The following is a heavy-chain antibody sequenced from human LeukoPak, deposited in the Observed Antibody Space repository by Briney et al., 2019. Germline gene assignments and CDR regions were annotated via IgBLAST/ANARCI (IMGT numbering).Heavy chain of an antibody. CDR3: ARAGVCTTTSCDGGIDY. CDR1: GFIFSSYN. D-gene: IGHD2-2*01. J-gene: IGHJ4*02. CDR2: ISTTSNYI. V-gene: IGHV3-21*06. Sequence: GGSLRLSCAASGFIFSSYNMRWVRQAPGKGLEWVSFISTTSNYIYYADSVKGRFTISRDNAKNSLYLRMNSLRGEDAALYYCARAGVCTTTSCDGGIDYWGQGTLVTVSS.